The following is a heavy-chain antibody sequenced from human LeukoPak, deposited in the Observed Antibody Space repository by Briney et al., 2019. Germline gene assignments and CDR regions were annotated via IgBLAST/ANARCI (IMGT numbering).Heavy chain of an antibody. CDR1: GGTFSSYA. V-gene: IGHV1-69*13. J-gene: IGHJ4*02. CDR3: ARVRELLHFDY. CDR2: IIPIFGTA. Sequence: EASVKVSCKASGGTFSSYAISWVRQAPGQGLEWMGGIIPIFGTANYAQKFQGRVTITADESTSTAYTELSSLRSEDTAVYYCARVRELLHFDYWGQGTLVTVSS. D-gene: IGHD1-26*01.